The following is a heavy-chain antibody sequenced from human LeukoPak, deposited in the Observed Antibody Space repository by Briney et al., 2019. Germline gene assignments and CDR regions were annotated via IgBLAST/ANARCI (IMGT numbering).Heavy chain of an antibody. CDR2: ISGSGGST. Sequence: PGGSLRLSCAASGFTFSSYAMSWVRQAPGKGLEWVSAISGSGGSTYYADSVKGRFTISRDNSKNTLYLQMNSLRAEDTAVYYCAKSCGWRIQFYGKGAFDIWGQGTVVTVSS. J-gene: IGHJ3*02. D-gene: IGHD5-18*01. V-gene: IGHV3-23*01. CDR3: AKSCGWRIQFYGKGAFDI. CDR1: GFTFSSYA.